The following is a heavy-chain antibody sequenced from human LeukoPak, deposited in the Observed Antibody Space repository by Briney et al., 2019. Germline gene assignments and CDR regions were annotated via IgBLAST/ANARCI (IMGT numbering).Heavy chain of an antibody. V-gene: IGHV4-39*01. J-gene: IGHJ4*02. CDR2: INYSGST. CDR3: ASGIDARSDSSD. Sequence: SETLSLTCSVSGGSISGSTYYWGWIRQSPGKGLEWIGSINYSGSTYYNPSLKSRVTMSVDMYKSQFSLKLTSVTAADTAVYYCASGIDARSDSSDWGQGTLVTVSS. CDR1: GGSISGSTYY. D-gene: IGHD6-19*01.